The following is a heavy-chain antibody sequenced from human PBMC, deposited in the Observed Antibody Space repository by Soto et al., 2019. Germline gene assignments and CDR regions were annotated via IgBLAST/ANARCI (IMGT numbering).Heavy chain of an antibody. Sequence: PSETLSLTCSVSAASISSSSYYWGWTRQPPEKGLEWMGSISYSGFTYYNPSLKSRVTMTVDPSKNQFSLKISSVTAADTAVYYCARLQLELSPYYYYYIDVWGKGTTVTVS. D-gene: IGHD1-1*01. CDR2: ISYSGFT. CDR1: AASISSSSYY. CDR3: ARLQLELSPYYYYYIDV. J-gene: IGHJ6*03. V-gene: IGHV4-39*01.